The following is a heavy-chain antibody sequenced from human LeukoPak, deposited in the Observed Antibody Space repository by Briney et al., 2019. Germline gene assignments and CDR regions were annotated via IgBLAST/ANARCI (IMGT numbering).Heavy chain of an antibody. V-gene: IGHV4-34*01. CDR1: GWSFSGYY. CDR2: INHSERT. CDR3: ARESLVGARFIAY. Sequence: SETLSLTSAVYGWSFSGYYWSWIRPPPGKGLEWIGEINHSERTNYNPSLKSRVTISVDTSKNQFALKLTSVTDADTAVYYCARESLVGARFIAYWGQGNLVTVSS. J-gene: IGHJ4*02. D-gene: IGHD1-26*01.